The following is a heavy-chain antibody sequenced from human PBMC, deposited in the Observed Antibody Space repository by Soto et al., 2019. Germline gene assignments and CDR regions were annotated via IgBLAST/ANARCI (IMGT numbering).Heavy chain of an antibody. D-gene: IGHD2-21*02. J-gene: IGHJ4*02. Sequence: QVQLVQSGAEEKKPGASVKVSCKASGYTFTSYAMHWVRQAPGQRLEWMGWINAGNGNTKYSQKFQRRVTITSDTAASTAYMELSSLRSEDTAVYYCARSIVVVTALDYWGQGTLVTVSS. CDR3: ARSIVVVTALDY. CDR2: INAGNGNT. V-gene: IGHV1-3*05. CDR1: GYTFTSYA.